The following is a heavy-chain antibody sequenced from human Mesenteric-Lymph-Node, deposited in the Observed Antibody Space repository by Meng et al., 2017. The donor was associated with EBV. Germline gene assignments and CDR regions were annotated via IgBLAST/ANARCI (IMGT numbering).Heavy chain of an antibody. Sequence: QVQLVQAGAEVRKPGASVKVSCRSSVNTFTDYGITWVRQAPGQGLECMGWIRGYNGDTKYARNFQGRVTMTTDTSTSTAYMELRSLRSDDTAVYYCARAYNSGYLMGWLDPWGQGTLVTVSS. CDR1: VNTFTDYG. J-gene: IGHJ5*02. CDR3: ARAYNSGYLMGWLDP. V-gene: IGHV1-18*01. D-gene: IGHD3-22*01. CDR2: IRGYNGDT.